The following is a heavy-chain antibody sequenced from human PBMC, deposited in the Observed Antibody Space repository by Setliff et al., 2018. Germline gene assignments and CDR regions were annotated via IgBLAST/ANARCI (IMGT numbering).Heavy chain of an antibody. D-gene: IGHD1-26*01. CDR2: ISSTITST. Sequence: GGSLRLSCAASGFTFSSSAMAWVRQAPGKGLEWVSAISSTITSTYYADSVKGRFTISRDNSKNTLYLQMNSLRAEDTAVYYCAKGLHPSIVGATYPDYWGQGTLVTVSS. V-gene: IGHV3-23*01. J-gene: IGHJ4*02. CDR1: GFTFSSSA. CDR3: AKGLHPSIVGATYPDY.